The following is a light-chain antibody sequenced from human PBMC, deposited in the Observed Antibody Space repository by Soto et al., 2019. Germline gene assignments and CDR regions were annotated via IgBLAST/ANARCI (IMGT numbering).Light chain of an antibody. CDR1: QSVSIY. V-gene: IGKV3-11*01. CDR2: DAS. CDR3: QQRSNWPQLT. J-gene: IGKJ4*01. Sequence: EIVLTQSPATLSLSPGERATLSCRASQSVSIYLAWYHQKPGQAPRLLIYDASNRATGIPARFSGSGSGTDLTRTISSLEPEDFAVYHCQQRSNWPQLTFGGGTKVEIK.